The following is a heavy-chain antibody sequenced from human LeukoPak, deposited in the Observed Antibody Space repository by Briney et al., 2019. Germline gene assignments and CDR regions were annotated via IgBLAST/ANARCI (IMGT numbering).Heavy chain of an antibody. CDR2: IKQDGSEK. V-gene: IGHV3-7*01. Sequence: GGSLRLSCAASGFTFSSYWMSWVRQAPGKGLEWVANIKQDGSEKYYVDSVKGRFTISRDNSKNTLYLQMNSLRAEDTAVYYCARALYGSGSYYGPHYYYYGMDVWGQGTTVTVSS. CDR3: ARALYGSGSYYGPHYYYYGMDV. J-gene: IGHJ6*02. CDR1: GFTFSSYW. D-gene: IGHD3-10*01.